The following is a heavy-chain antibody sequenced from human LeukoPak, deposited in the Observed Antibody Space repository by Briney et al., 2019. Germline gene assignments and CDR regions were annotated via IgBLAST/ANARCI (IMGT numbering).Heavy chain of an antibody. CDR2: IYPGDSDT. CDR1: GYSFTSYW. D-gene: IGHD1-26*01. CDR3: ARQAPRIVGARPIYYYYGMDV. V-gene: IGHV5-51*01. J-gene: IGHJ6*02. Sequence: GESLKISCKGSGYSFTSYWIGWVRQMPGKGLEWMGIIYPGDSDTRYSPSFQGQVTISADKSISTAYLQWSSLKASDTATYYCARQAPRIVGARPIYYYYGMDVWGQGTTVTVSS.